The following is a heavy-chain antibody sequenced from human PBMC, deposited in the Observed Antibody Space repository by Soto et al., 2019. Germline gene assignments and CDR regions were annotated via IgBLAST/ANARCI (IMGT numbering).Heavy chain of an antibody. J-gene: IGHJ3*02. V-gene: IGHV3-23*01. CDR1: GFTFSSYA. CDR2: ISGSGGST. Sequence: EVQLLESGGGLVQPGGSLRLSCAASGFTFSSYAMNWVRQAPGRGLEWVSAISGSGGSTYYADSVKGRFTISRHNSKNMLYLQMNSLRAEDTAVYYCAKRARGDSGAFDIWGQGTMVTVSS. CDR3: AKRARGDSGAFDI. D-gene: IGHD2-21*02.